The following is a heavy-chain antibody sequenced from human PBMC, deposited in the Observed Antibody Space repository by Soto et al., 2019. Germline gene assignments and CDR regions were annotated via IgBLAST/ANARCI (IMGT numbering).Heavy chain of an antibody. V-gene: IGHV4-31*03. CDR2: IYYSGST. CDR3: ARVLSHSSWSGDWFDP. D-gene: IGHD6-13*01. Sequence: QVPLQESGPGLVKPSQTLSLTCTVSGGSISSGGYYWSWIRQHPGKGLEWIGYIYYSGSTYYNPSLKSRVTISVDTAKNQFSLKLSSVTAADTAVYYCARVLSHSSWSGDWFDPWGQGTLVTVSS. CDR1: GGSISSGGYY. J-gene: IGHJ5*02.